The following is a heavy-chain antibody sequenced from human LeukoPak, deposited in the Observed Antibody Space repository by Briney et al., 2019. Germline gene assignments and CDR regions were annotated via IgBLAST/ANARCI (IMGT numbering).Heavy chain of an antibody. CDR1: GFTFSSYA. V-gene: IGHV3-23*01. J-gene: IGHJ4*02. CDR3: AKDKYSGNDGGDHFDY. D-gene: IGHD5-12*01. Sequence: GGSLRLSCAASGFTFSSYAMSWVRQAPGKGLEWVSAIRADNSGTHHADSLKGRLTISRDNSKNTLYLQMNSLRAEDTAVYYCAKDKYSGNDGGDHFDYWVLGTLGNVSS. CDR2: IRADNSGT.